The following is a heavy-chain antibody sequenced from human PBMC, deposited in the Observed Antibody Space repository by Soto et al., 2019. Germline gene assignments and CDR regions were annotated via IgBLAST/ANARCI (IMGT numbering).Heavy chain of an antibody. D-gene: IGHD6-19*01. CDR3: ARLTAVAGTADF. V-gene: IGHV4-30-4*01. J-gene: IGHJ4*01. Sequence: QVQLQESGPGLVKPSQTLSLTCTVSGGSLSSGDSFWGWIRQSPERGLEWIGYIYYSGNTYYNPSLKSRLTISMDTSKNQCSLRLSSVTAAETAVYYCARLTAVAGTADFWGQGTLVIVSS. CDR1: GGSLSSGDSF. CDR2: IYYSGNT.